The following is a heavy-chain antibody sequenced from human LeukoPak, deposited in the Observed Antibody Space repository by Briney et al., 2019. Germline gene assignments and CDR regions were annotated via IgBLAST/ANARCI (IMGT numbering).Heavy chain of an antibody. J-gene: IGHJ4*02. CDR2: IYYSGST. D-gene: IGHD3-3*01. CDR1: GGSISSYY. V-gene: IGHV4-59*08. Sequence: PSETLSLTCTVSGGSISSYYWSWIRQPPGKGLEWIGYIYYSGSTNYNPSLKSRVTISVDTSKNQFSLKLSSVTAADTAVYYCARHHDPKGYYFDYWGQGALVTVSS. CDR3: ARHHDPKGYYFDY.